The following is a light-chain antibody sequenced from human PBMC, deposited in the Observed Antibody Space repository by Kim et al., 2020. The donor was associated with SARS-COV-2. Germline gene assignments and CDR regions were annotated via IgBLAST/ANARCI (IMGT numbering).Light chain of an antibody. J-gene: IGKJ4*01. CDR2: DAS. V-gene: IGKV3-20*01. CDR3: QQNEKSVT. CDR1: WSIRRNY. Sequence: PWEIPTRSCRASWSIRRNYLAWYDQKPGQTPKLCSYDASNRATGIPDRFSGIGSGTDLNLTISRREPEDFAVYHCQQNEKSVTFGGRTKVDIK.